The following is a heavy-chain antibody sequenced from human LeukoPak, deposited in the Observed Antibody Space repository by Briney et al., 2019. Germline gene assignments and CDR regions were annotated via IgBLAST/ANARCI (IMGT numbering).Heavy chain of an antibody. J-gene: IGHJ4*02. V-gene: IGHV3-21*01. D-gene: IGHD3-3*02. CDR1: GFTFSSYS. CDR3: ARDLFSGY. Sequence: GGSLRLSCAASGFTFSSYSMNWVRQAPGKGLEWVSSISSSSGYIYYADSVKGRFTISRDNAKNSLYLQMNSLRAEDTAVYYCARDLFSGYWGQGTQVTVSS. CDR2: ISSSSGYI.